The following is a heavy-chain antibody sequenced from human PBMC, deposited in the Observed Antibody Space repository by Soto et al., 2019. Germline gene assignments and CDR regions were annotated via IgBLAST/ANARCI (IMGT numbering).Heavy chain of an antibody. V-gene: IGHV4-59*01. CDR1: GGSISSYY. J-gene: IGHJ6*02. Sequence: QVQLQESGPGLVKPSETLSLTCTVSGGSISSYYWSWIRQPPGKGLEWIGYIYYSGSTNYNPSLKSRVTISVDTSTNQFSLKLSSVTSADTAVYYCARDSGETYYYGSGTSYYYGMDVWGQGTTVTVSS. CDR2: IYYSGST. D-gene: IGHD3-10*01. CDR3: ARDSGETYYYGSGTSYYYGMDV.